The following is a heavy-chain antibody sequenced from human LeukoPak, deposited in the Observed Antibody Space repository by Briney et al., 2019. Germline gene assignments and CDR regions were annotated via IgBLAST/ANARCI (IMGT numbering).Heavy chain of an antibody. Sequence: GSLRLSCAASGFTFSSYAMSWVRQAPGKGLEWVANIKQDGSEKYYVDSVKGRFTISRDNAKNSLYLQMNSLRAEDTAVYYCARGGYYYDSSGYYDYWGQGTLVTVSS. CDR2: IKQDGSEK. V-gene: IGHV3-7*01. J-gene: IGHJ4*02. D-gene: IGHD3-22*01. CDR3: ARGGYYYDSSGYYDY. CDR1: GFTFSSYA.